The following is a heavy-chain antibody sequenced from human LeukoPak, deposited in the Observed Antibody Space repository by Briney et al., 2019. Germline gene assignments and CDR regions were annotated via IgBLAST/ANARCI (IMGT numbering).Heavy chain of an antibody. Sequence: QAGGSLRLSCAASGFTFSSYAMSWVRQAPGKGLEWVANINQDGSEEYYVDSVKGRFTISRDDAKNSLYLQMNSLRAEDTAVYYCARTPDGPDYWGQGTLVTVSS. CDR2: INQDGSEE. CDR3: ARTPDGPDY. J-gene: IGHJ4*02. CDR1: GFTFSSYA. V-gene: IGHV3-7*03. D-gene: IGHD5-24*01.